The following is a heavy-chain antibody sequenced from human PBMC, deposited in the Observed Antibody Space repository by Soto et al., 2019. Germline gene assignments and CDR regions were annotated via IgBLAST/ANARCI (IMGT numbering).Heavy chain of an antibody. J-gene: IGHJ6*02. D-gene: IGHD3-10*01. CDR3: ARARMVRVIIYYYATAV. Sequence: QVQLQESGPGLVKSSQTLSLTCTVSGGSISSDGNYWSWIRQHPGKGLEWIGYIYYSGSTYYNPSLQGRVTVSVNTSKNQSSLKLNSETDAHTTVDYCARARMVRVIIYYYATAVWGQVATGTAAS. V-gene: IGHV4-31*03. CDR2: IYYSGST. CDR1: GGSISSDGNY.